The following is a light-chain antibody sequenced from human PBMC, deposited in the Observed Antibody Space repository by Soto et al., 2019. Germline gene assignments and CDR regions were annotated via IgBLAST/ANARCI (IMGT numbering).Light chain of an antibody. CDR1: QDISTY. CDR3: QQLNRFPRT. CDR2: SAS. J-gene: IGKJ1*01. V-gene: IGKV1-9*01. Sequence: EIQLTQSPSFLSVSVGDKVTITCRASQDISTYLAWYQQRPGKVPRFLTHSASTLQSGVPSRFSATGSGTTFTLTISSLQPEDIATYYCQQLNRFPRTFGQGTKVEV.